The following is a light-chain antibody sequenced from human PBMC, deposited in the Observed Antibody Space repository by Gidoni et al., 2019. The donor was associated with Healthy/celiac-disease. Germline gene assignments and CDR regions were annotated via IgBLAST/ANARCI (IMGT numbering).Light chain of an antibody. CDR3: QQYYSTPHT. CDR1: QSGFYKSNNQNY. Sequence: IVRTKSPDSVAGSPGYRATSNSKSRQSGFYKSNNQNYLAWYQQKPGQPPKLLIYWASTRASGIPDRFSGSGSGTDFTLTISSLQAEDVAVYYCQQYYSTPHTFGQGTKVEIK. J-gene: IGKJ1*01. CDR2: WAS. V-gene: IGKV4-1*01.